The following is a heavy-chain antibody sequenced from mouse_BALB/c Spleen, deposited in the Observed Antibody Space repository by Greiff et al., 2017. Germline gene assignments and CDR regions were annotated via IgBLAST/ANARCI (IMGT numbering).Heavy chain of an antibody. J-gene: IGHJ4*01. CDR3: ARNSPMDY. CDR2: IWSGGST. CDR1: GFSLTSYG. Sequence: QVHVKQSGPGLVPPSQSLSITCTVSGFSLTSYGVHWVRQSPGKGLEWLGVIWSGGSTDYNAAFISRLSISKDNSKSQVIFKMNSLQANDTAIYYCARNSPMDYWGQGTSVTVSS. V-gene: IGHV2-2*02.